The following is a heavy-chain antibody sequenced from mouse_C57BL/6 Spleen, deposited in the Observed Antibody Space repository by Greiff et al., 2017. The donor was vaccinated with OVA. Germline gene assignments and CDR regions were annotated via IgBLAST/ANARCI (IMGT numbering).Heavy chain of an antibody. J-gene: IGHJ3*01. Sequence: QVQLQQSGAELVRPGTSVKVSCKASGYAFTNYLIEWVKQRPGQGLEWIGVINPGSGGTNYNEKFKGKATLTADKSSSTAYMQLSSLTSEDSGVYYCARNEYYRTAGVAYWGQGTLVTVSA. CDR1: GYAFTNYL. CDR3: ARNEYYRTAGVAY. D-gene: IGHD1-1*01. CDR2: INPGSGGT. V-gene: IGHV1-54*01.